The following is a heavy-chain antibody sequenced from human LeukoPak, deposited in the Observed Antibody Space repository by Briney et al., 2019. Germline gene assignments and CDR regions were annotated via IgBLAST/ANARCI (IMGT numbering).Heavy chain of an antibody. V-gene: IGHV3-23*01. CDR1: GFTFDDYG. Sequence: GSLRLSCAASGFTFDDYGMSWVRQAPGKGLEWVSAISGSGSYTDYADSVKGRFTISKDISKNTLYMRMSSLRAEDTAVYFCAKRRYDSSGHFDSWGQGTLVTVSS. J-gene: IGHJ4*02. CDR3: AKRRYDSSGHFDS. CDR2: ISGSGSYT. D-gene: IGHD3-22*01.